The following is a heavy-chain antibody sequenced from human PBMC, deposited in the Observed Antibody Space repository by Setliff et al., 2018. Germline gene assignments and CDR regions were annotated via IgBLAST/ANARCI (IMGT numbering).Heavy chain of an antibody. CDR2: ARNKANSYST. CDR3: TRVTHGLAAPEDY. V-gene: IGHV3-72*01. J-gene: IGHJ4*02. D-gene: IGHD2-15*01. Sequence: PGGSLRLSCAASGFTFSDHYMDWVRQAPGKGLEWIGRARNKANSYSTEYAASVKGRFTFSRDDSKSIAYLQMSSLQTEDTALYYCTRVTHGLAAPEDYWGQGTLVTVSS. CDR1: GFTFSDHY.